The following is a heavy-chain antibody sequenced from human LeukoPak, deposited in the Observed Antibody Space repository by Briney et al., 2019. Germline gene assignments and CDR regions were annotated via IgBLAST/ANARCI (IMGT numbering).Heavy chain of an antibody. J-gene: IGHJ5*02. D-gene: IGHD3-22*01. CDR1: GFTFSSYA. Sequence: PGGSLGLSCAASGFTFSSYAMHWVRQAPGKGLEYVSAISSNGGSTYYANSVKGRFTISRDNSKNTLYLQMGSLRAEDMAVYYCARGVNYYDSSGYYLNWFDPWGQGTLVTVSS. CDR3: ARGVNYYDSSGYYLNWFDP. V-gene: IGHV3-64*01. CDR2: ISSNGGST.